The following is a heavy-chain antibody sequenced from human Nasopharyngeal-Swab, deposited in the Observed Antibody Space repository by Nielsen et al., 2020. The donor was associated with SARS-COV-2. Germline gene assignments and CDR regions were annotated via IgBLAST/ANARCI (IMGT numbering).Heavy chain of an antibody. CDR2: ISGSGGST. CDR1: GFTFSSYA. Sequence: GESLKISCAASGFTFSSYAMSWVRQAPGKGLEWVSAISGSGGSTYYADSVKGRFTISRDNSKNTLYLQMNSLRAEDTAVYYCARSSGYDYGMDVWGQGTTVTVSS. J-gene: IGHJ6*02. V-gene: IGHV3-23*01. CDR3: ARSSGYDYGMDV. D-gene: IGHD3-22*01.